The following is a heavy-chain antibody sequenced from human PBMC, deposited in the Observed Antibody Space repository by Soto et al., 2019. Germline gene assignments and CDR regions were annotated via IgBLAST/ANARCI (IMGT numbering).Heavy chain of an antibody. CDR3: ARERGIVLVPAAMDGYYYGMDV. J-gene: IGHJ6*02. CDR2: IYYSGST. CDR1: GGSISSGDYY. D-gene: IGHD2-2*01. V-gene: IGHV4-30-4*01. Sequence: QVQLQESGPGLVKPSQTLSLTCTVSGGSISSGDYYWSWIRQPPGKGLEWIGYIYYSGSTYYNPSLKSRVTISVDTSKNQFSLKLSSVTAADTAVYYCARERGIVLVPAAMDGYYYGMDVWGQGTTVTVSS.